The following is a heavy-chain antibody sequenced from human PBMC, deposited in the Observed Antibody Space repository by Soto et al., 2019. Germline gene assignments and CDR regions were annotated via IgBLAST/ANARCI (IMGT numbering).Heavy chain of an antibody. J-gene: IGHJ6*02. CDR1: GFTFSSYS. Sequence: EVQLVESGGGLVQPGGSLRLSCAASGFTFSSYSMNWVRQAPGKGLEWVSYISSSSSTIYYADSVKGRFTISRDNAKNSLYLQMNSLRDEDTAVYYCAREVGVLHYYYYYGMDVWGQGTTVTVSS. CDR2: ISSSSSTI. D-gene: IGHD3-3*01. CDR3: AREVGVLHYYYYYGMDV. V-gene: IGHV3-48*02.